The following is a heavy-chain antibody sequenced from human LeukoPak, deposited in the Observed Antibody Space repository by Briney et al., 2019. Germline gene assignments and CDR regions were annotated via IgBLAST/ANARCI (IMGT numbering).Heavy chain of an antibody. CDR1: GYTFNIYY. V-gene: IGHV1-69*04. J-gene: IGHJ6*02. Sequence: SVKVSCKASGYTFNIYYMHWVRQAPGQGLEWMGRIIPILGIANYAQKFQGRVTITADKSTSTAYMELSSLRSEDTAVYYCARDTDPYYDISGMDVWGQGTTVTVSS. D-gene: IGHD3-9*01. CDR2: IIPILGIA. CDR3: ARDTDPYYDISGMDV.